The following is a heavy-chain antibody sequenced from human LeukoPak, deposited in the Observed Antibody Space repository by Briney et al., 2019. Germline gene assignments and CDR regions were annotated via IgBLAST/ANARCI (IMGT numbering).Heavy chain of an antibody. V-gene: IGHV1-69*05. CDR1: GGTFSSYA. Sequence: SVKVSCKASGGTFSSYAISWVRQAPGQGLEWMGRIIPIFGTANYAQKFQGRVTITTDESTSTAYMELSSLRSEDTAVYYCARGYYGSEYAFDIWGQGTMVTVSS. CDR3: ARGYYGSEYAFDI. D-gene: IGHD3-10*01. CDR2: IIPIFGTA. J-gene: IGHJ3*02.